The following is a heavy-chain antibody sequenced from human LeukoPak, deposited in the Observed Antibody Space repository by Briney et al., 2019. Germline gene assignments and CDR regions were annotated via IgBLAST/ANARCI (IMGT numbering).Heavy chain of an antibody. Sequence: ASVKVSCKASGYTFTSYGISWVRQAPGQGLEWMGWISAYNGNTNYAQKLQGRVTMTTDTSTSTAYMELRSLRSDDTAVYYCARALRRWLQSPVGYWGQGTLVTVSS. J-gene: IGHJ4*02. CDR3: ARALRRWLQSPVGY. D-gene: IGHD5-24*01. CDR2: ISAYNGNT. CDR1: GYTFTSYG. V-gene: IGHV1-18*01.